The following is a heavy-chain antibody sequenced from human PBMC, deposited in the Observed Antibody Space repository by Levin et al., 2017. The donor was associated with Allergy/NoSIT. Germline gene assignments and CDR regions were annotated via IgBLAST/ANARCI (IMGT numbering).Heavy chain of an antibody. D-gene: IGHD3-22*01. V-gene: IGHV5-51*01. J-gene: IGHJ6*02. CDR2: IYPGDSST. CDR3: ARREGGPDMIPVGAMDV. Sequence: PGGSLRLSCKGSGYSFTDSWIAWVRQMPGEGLEWMGLIYPGDSSTRYSPSLQGQVTISADKSISTAYLQWSSLKASDTANYYCARREGGPDMIPVGAMDVWGQGTTVTVSS. CDR1: GYSFTDSW.